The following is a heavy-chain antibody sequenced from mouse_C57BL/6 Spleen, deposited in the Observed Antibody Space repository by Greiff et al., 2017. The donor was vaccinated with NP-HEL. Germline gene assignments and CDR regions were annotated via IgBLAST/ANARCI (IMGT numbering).Heavy chain of an antibody. CDR3: AKNDHSNPFAY. Sequence: VHLVESGPGLVQPSQRLSITCTVSGFSFTSYGVHWVRQSPGKGLEWLGVIWRGGSTDYNAAFMSRLSITKDNSKSQVFFKMNSLQADDTAIYYCAKNDHSNPFAYWGQGTLVTVSA. V-gene: IGHV2-5*01. CDR2: IWRGGST. D-gene: IGHD2-5*01. J-gene: IGHJ3*01. CDR1: GFSFTSYG.